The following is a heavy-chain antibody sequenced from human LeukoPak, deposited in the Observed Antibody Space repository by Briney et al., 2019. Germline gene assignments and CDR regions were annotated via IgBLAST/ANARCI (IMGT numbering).Heavy chain of an antibody. V-gene: IGHV3-23*01. J-gene: IGHJ4*02. CDR2: INGGGDIT. CDR1: GFTFSSYA. CDR3: AKRYGDSTGWFFDF. D-gene: IGHD6-13*01. Sequence: PGGSLRLSCAASGFTFSSYAMHWVRQAPGKGLEWVSSINGGGDITYYAESVKGRFTVSRDNSKNTLFLQMNSLRAEDTAVFYCAKRYGDSTGWFFDFWGQGSLVTVSS.